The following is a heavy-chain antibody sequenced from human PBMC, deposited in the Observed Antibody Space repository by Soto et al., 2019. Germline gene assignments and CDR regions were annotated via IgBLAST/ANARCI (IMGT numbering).Heavy chain of an antibody. CDR1: GYTFTSYA. D-gene: IGHD3-16*01. Sequence: QIQLVQSGAEVKKPGASVKVSCKASGYTFTSYAMFWVPQAPGQRLECMGWINAGNGNTKYSQKFQGRVTITRDTSACTAYMMLSSQRSEDKAVYYCAIQAEGGNNYGCWGQGSLVTVSS. CDR2: INAGNGNT. CDR3: AIQAEGGNNYGC. J-gene: IGHJ4*02. V-gene: IGHV1-3*01.